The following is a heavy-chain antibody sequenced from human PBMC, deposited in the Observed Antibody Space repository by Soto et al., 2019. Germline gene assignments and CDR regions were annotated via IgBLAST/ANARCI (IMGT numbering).Heavy chain of an antibody. J-gene: IGHJ6*02. V-gene: IGHV1-69*01. D-gene: IGHD6-13*01. CDR2: IIPIFGPA. CDR1: GGTFSSYA. Sequence: QVQLVQSGAEVKKPGSSVKVSCKASGGTFSSYAISWVRQAPGQGLEWMGGIIPIFGPANYAQKFQGRVTITADESTSTAYRELSSLRSEDTAVYYCAREQGIAAAGGEYYYYYYGMDVWGQGTTVTVSS. CDR3: AREQGIAAAGGEYYYYYYGMDV.